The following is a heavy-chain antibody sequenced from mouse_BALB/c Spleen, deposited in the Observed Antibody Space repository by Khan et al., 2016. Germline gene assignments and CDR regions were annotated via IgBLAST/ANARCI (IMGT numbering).Heavy chain of an antibody. J-gene: IGHJ3*01. V-gene: IGHV1-80*01. CDR1: GYAFSGYW. D-gene: IGHD1-1*01. CDR2: IYPGDGDT. Sequence: QIQLVQSGAELVRPGSSVKISCKAPGYAFSGYWMNWVKQRPGQGLEWIGQIYPGDGDTNYNGKFKGKATLTADKSSSTAYMQLSSLTSEDSAVYFCARATPFASWGQGTLVTVSA. CDR3: ARATPFAS.